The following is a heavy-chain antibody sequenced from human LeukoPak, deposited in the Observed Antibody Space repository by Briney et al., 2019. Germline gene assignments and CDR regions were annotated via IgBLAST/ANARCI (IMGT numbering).Heavy chain of an antibody. CDR2: IYHSGST. J-gene: IGHJ6*03. D-gene: IGHD6-13*01. Sequence: SETLSLTCTVSGGSISSYYWSWIRQPPGKGLEWIGSIYHSGSTYYNPSLKSRVTISVDTSKNQFSLKLSSVTAADTAVYYCARDSYSSSWYDRYCYYYMDVWGKGTTVTVSS. CDR1: GGSISSYY. CDR3: ARDSYSSSWYDRYCYYYMDV. V-gene: IGHV4-38-2*02.